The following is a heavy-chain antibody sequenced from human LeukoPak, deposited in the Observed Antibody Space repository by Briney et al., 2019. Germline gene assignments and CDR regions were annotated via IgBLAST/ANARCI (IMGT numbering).Heavy chain of an antibody. V-gene: IGHV1-24*01. Sequence: ASVEVSCKVSGYTLTELSMHWVRQAPGKGLEWMGGFDPEDGETIYAQKFQGRVTMTEDTSTDTAYMELSSLRSEDTAVYYCATPLGTGPYYFDYWGQGTLVTVSS. CDR3: ATPLGTGPYYFDY. CDR1: GYTLTELS. J-gene: IGHJ4*02. CDR2: FDPEDGET. D-gene: IGHD3/OR15-3a*01.